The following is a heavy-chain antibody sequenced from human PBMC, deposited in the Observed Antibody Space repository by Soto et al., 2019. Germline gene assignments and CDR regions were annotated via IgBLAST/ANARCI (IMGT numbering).Heavy chain of an antibody. Sequence: GSLRLSCAASGFTFDDYTMHWVRQAPGKGLEWVSLISWDGGSTYYADSVKGRFTISRDNSKNSLYLQMNSLRTEDTALYYCAKDMSSGCYRAFDYCGQGTLLPVST. CDR2: ISWDGGST. CDR3: AKDMSSGCYRAFDY. J-gene: IGHJ4*02. D-gene: IGHD3-3*01. V-gene: IGHV3-43*01. CDR1: GFTFDDYT.